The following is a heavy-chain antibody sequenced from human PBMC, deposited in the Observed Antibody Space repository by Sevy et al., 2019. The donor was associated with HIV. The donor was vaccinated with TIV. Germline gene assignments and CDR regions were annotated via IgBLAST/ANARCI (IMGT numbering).Heavy chain of an antibody. J-gene: IGHJ6*02. CDR3: ARDYDFWSGYTALSYYSLSYYYGMDV. V-gene: IGHV3-21*06. Sequence: GGSLRLSCVASGFSFSTYSMNWVRQAPGKGLEWVSSISSSSSYIDYAYSVKGRFTISRDNAKNSLYLQMSSLRDEDTAVYYCARDYDFWSGYTALSYYSLSYYYGMDVWGQGTTVTVSS. CDR1: GFSFSTYS. D-gene: IGHD3-3*01. CDR2: ISSSSSYI.